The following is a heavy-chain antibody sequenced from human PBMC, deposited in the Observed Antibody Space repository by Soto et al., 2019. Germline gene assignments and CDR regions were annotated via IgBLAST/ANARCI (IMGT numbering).Heavy chain of an antibody. CDR2: ISSSSSYI. CDR3: ARDLEGDFGDYTFGPWDS. CDR1: GFTFSSYS. Sequence: EVQLVESGGGLVKPGGSLRLSCAASGFTFSSYSMNWVRQAPGKGLEWVSSISSSSSYIYYADSVKGRFTISRDNAKNSLYLQVNSLRAEDTAVYYCARDLEGDFGDYTFGPWDSWGQGTLVTVSS. J-gene: IGHJ4*02. V-gene: IGHV3-21*01. D-gene: IGHD4-17*01.